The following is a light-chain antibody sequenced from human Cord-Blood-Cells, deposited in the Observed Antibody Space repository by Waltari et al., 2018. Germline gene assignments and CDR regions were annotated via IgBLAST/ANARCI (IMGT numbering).Light chain of an antibody. CDR1: QSLLHSDGKTY. CDR2: EVS. V-gene: IGKV2D-29*02. Sequence: DIVMTPTPLSLSVTPGQPASISSQSIQSLLHSDGKTYLYWYLQKPGQSPQLLMYEVSNRFSGVPDRFSGSGSGTDFTRKISRVEAEDVGVYYCMQSIQLPITFGQGTRLEIK. J-gene: IGKJ5*01. CDR3: MQSIQLPIT.